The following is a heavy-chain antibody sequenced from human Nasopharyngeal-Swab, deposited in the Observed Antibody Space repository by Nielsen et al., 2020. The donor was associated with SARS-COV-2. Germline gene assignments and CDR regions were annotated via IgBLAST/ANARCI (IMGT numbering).Heavy chain of an antibody. D-gene: IGHD3-10*01. Sequence: WIRQHPGKGLEWIGYIYYSGSTYYNPSLKSRVTISVDTSKNQFSLKLSSVTAADTAVYYCASTLAMVRGVIRDYWGQGTLVTVSS. CDR2: IYYSGST. V-gene: IGHV4-31*02. CDR3: ASTLAMVRGVIRDY. J-gene: IGHJ4*02.